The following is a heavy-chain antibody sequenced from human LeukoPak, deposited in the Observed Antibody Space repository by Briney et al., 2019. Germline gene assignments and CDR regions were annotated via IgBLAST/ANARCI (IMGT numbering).Heavy chain of an antibody. D-gene: IGHD6-6*01. V-gene: IGHV7-4-1*02. CDR1: GYTFTSYA. J-gene: IGHJ6*02. Sequence: ASVNVSFKASGYTFTSYAMNWGRQAPGQGLEWMGWINTNTGNPTYAQGFTGRFVFSLDTSVSTAYLQISSLKAEDTAVYYCASIGGGYSSSFYYYYGMDVWGQGTTVTVSS. CDR3: ASIGGGYSSSFYYYYGMDV. CDR2: INTNTGNP.